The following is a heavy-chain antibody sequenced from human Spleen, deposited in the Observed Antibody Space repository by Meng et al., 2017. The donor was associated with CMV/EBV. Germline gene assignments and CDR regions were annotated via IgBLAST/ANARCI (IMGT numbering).Heavy chain of an antibody. J-gene: IGHJ6*02. D-gene: IGHD6-13*01. CDR2: IYYSGST. CDR1: GFTFSTYA. Sequence: ESLKISCAASGFTFSTYAMSWVRQAPGKGLEWIGYIYYSGSTNYNPSLKSRVTISVDTSKNQFSLKLSSVTAADTAVYYCACGYSSSWAYYYYGMDVWGQGTTVTVSS. CDR3: ACGYSSSWAYYYYGMDV. V-gene: IGHV4-59*01.